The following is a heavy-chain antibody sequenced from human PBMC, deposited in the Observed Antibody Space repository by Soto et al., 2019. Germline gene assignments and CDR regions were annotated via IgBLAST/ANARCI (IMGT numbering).Heavy chain of an antibody. Sequence: GGSLRLSCAASGFTFSSYGMHWVRQAPGKGLEWVAVIWYDGSNKYYADSVKGRFTISRDNSKNTLYLQMNSLRADDTAVYYCARDKCSFIAAAGPWFDPWGQGTLVTVSS. V-gene: IGHV3-33*01. CDR2: IWYDGSNK. D-gene: IGHD6-13*01. CDR3: ARDKCSFIAAAGPWFDP. J-gene: IGHJ5*02. CDR1: GFTFSSYG.